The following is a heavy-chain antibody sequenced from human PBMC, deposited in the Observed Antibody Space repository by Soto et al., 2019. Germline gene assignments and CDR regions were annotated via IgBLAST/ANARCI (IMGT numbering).Heavy chain of an antibody. CDR1: GFTFSSYA. V-gene: IGHV3-23*01. Sequence: EVQLLESGGGLVQPGGSLRLSCAASGFTFSSYAMSWVRQAPGKGLEWVSAISGSGGSTYYSDSVKGRFTISRDNSKNTLYLQMNSLRDEDTAVYYCARCLIVYAYLLAPWGQGTLVTVAS. CDR3: ARCLIVYAYLLAP. D-gene: IGHD2-8*01. J-gene: IGHJ5*02. CDR2: ISGSGGST.